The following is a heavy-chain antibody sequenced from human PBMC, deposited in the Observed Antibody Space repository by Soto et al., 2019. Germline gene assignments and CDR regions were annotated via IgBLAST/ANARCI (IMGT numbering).Heavy chain of an antibody. D-gene: IGHD3-22*01. CDR3: ARQSRYYDSSGYYAHDAFDI. V-gene: IGHV5-51*01. J-gene: IGHJ3*02. Sequence: GESLKISCKGSGYSFTSYWIGWVRQMPGKGLEWMGIIYPGDSDTRYSPSFQGQVTISADKSISTAYLQWSSLKASDTAMYYCARQSRYYDSSGYYAHDAFDIWGQGTMVTVS. CDR1: GYSFTSYW. CDR2: IYPGDSDT.